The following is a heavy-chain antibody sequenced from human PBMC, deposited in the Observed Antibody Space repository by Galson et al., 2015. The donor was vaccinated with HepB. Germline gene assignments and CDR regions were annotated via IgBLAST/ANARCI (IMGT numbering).Heavy chain of an antibody. CDR2: INAGNGNT. CDR1: GYTFTSYA. V-gene: IGHV1-3*01. J-gene: IGHJ5*02. Sequence: VKVSCKASGYTFTSYAMHWVRQAPGQRLEWMGWINAGNGNTKYSQKFQGRVTITRDTSASTAYMELSSLRSEDTAVYYCARERNRESSWFDPWGQGTLVTVSS. CDR3: ARERNRESSWFDP.